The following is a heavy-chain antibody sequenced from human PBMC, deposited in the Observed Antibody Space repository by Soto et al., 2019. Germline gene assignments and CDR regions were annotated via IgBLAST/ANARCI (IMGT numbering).Heavy chain of an antibody. CDR2: ISGSGINT. Sequence: GGSLRLSCAASGFTFRNSAMTWVRQAPGKGLEWVSVISGSGINTHYADSVKGRFTISRDNSRNTLYLQMNSLRADDTAVYYCAKTFLYVSGGVYYMDVWGKGTTVTVSS. CDR3: AKTFLYVSGGVYYMDV. CDR1: GFTFRNSA. V-gene: IGHV3-23*01. D-gene: IGHD3-10*01. J-gene: IGHJ6*03.